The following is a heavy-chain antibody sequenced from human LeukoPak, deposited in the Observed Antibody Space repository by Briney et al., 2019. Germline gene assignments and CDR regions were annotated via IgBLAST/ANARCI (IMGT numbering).Heavy chain of an antibody. CDR3: ARGYPSGAFDI. V-gene: IGHV1-46*01. D-gene: IGHD3-3*01. CDR2: INPSGGST. Sequence: ASVKVSCKASGYTFTSYYMHWVRQAPGQGLEWMGIINPSGGSTSYAQKFQGRVTMTRDMSTSTVYMELSSLRAEDTAVYYCARGYPSGAFDIWGQGTMVTVSS. J-gene: IGHJ3*02. CDR1: GYTFTSYY.